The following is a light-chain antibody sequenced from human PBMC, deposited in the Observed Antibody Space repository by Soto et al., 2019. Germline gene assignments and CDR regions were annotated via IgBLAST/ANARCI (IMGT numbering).Light chain of an antibody. J-gene: IGKJ2*01. CDR2: DAS. V-gene: IGKV1-5*01. Sequence: DIQMTQSPSTLSASVGDRVTITCRASQSISSWLAWYQQKPGKAPKLLIYDASSLESGVPSRFSGSGSGTDFTLTISSLQPGDFAAYYCQQYNYYPYTFGQGTKLEIK. CDR3: QQYNYYPYT. CDR1: QSISSW.